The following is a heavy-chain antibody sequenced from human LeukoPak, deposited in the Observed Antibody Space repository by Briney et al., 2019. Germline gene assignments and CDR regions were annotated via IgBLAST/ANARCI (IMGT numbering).Heavy chain of an antibody. CDR3: ARVYCSGGSCYTYYFDY. CDR1: GYSISSGYY. Sequence: SETLSLTCAVSGYSISSGYYWAWIRQPPGKGLEWIGSIYHSGSTYYTPSLKSRVTISVDTSKNQFSLTLSSVTAADTAVYYCARVYCSGGSCYTYYFDYWGQGTLVTVSS. V-gene: IGHV4-38-2*01. D-gene: IGHD2-15*01. CDR2: IYHSGST. J-gene: IGHJ4*02.